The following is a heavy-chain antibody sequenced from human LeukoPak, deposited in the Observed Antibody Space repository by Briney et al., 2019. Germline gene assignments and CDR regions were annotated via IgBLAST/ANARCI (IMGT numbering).Heavy chain of an antibody. CDR3: ARGRGAAAGTFFDL. CDR1: GGSISSYY. D-gene: IGHD6-13*01. CDR2: IYYNGST. V-gene: IGHV4-59*01. Sequence: SETLSLTCTVSGGSISSYYWSWIRQPPGKGLEWIGYIYYNGSTNYNPSLKSRVTISVDTSKNQFSLKLSSVTAADTAVYYCARGRGAAAGTFFDLWGRGTLVTVSS. J-gene: IGHJ2*01.